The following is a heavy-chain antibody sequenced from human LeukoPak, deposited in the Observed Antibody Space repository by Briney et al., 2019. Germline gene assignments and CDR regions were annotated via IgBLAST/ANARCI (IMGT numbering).Heavy chain of an antibody. J-gene: IGHJ4*02. D-gene: IGHD5-24*01. CDR1: EFIFSSYE. Sequence: GGTLTLSCVASEFIFSSYEMHWVRQTPGRGLEYVSGISGNGVSSYYALSVKGRFTISRDNSKNTLYLQMGSLKTEDMAVYYCARRTKGMAHFDFWGQGTLVIVSS. CDR2: ISGNGVSS. V-gene: IGHV3-64*01. CDR3: ARRTKGMAHFDF.